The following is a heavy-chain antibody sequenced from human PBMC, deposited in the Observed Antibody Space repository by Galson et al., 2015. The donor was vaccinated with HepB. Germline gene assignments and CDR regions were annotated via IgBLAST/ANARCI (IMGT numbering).Heavy chain of an antibody. V-gene: IGHV1-46*01. CDR2: INPSGGST. D-gene: IGHD2-2*02. CDR1: GYTFTSYY. J-gene: IGHJ6*02. Sequence: SVKVSCKASGYTFTSYYMHWVRQAPGQGLEWMGIINPSGGSTSYAQKFQGRVTMTRDTSTSTVYMELSSLRSEDTAVYYCAREANYCSSTSCYIVGLGYYGMDVWGQGTTDTVSS. CDR3: AREANYCSSTSCYIVGLGYYGMDV.